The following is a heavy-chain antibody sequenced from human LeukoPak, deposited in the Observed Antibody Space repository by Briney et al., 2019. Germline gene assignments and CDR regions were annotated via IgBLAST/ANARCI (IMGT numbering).Heavy chain of an antibody. V-gene: IGHV4-59*01. Sequence: SETLSLTCTVSGGSISSYYWSWIRQPPGKGLEWIGYIYYSGSTNYNPSLKSRVTISVDTSKNQFSLKLSSVTAAETAVYYCVRVDNGGNYFDYWGQGTLVTVSS. D-gene: IGHD4-23*01. CDR3: VRVDNGGNYFDY. CDR1: GGSISSYY. J-gene: IGHJ4*02. CDR2: IYYSGST.